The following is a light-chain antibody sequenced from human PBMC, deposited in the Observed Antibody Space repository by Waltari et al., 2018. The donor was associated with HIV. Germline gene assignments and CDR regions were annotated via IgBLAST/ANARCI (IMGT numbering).Light chain of an antibody. CDR1: QNIGAN. CDR2: GAS. CDR3: QQYLDWPPWT. V-gene: IGKV3D-15*01. Sequence: EIVMTQSPATLSVSPGQRVTLSCRASQNIGANLAWYQQRPGQPPRLLIHGASSRDPGIPARFTGRVTWTDFTLQISNLQSDDSGVYYCQQYLDWPPWTFGQGTKVEI. J-gene: IGKJ1*01.